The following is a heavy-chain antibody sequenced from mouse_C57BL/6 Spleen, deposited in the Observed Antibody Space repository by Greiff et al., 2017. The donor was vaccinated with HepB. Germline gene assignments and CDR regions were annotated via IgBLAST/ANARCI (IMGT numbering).Heavy chain of an antibody. CDR1: GFSLTSYG. Sequence: QVQLKESGPGLVQPSQSLSITCTVSGFSLTSYGVHWVRQSPGKGLEWLGVIWSGGSTDYNAAFISRLSISKDNSKSQVFFKMNSLQADDTAIYYCARIYYDYVGGYYAMDYWGQGTSVTVSS. D-gene: IGHD2-4*01. CDR2: IWSGGST. J-gene: IGHJ4*01. CDR3: ARIYYDYVGGYYAMDY. V-gene: IGHV2-2*01.